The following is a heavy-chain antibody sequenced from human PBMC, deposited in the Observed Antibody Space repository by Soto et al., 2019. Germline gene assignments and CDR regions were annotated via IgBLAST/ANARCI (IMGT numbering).Heavy chain of an antibody. D-gene: IGHD5-12*01. CDR2: IKSKTDGGTT. J-gene: IGHJ4*02. CDR3: TTDSGYGPIYFDY. CDR1: GFTFSNAW. Sequence: GGSLRLSCAASGFTFSNAWMNWVRQAPGKGLEWVGRIKSKTDGGTTDYAAPVKGRFTISRDDSKNTLYLQMNSLKTEDTAVYYCTTDSGYGPIYFDYWGQGTLVTVSS. V-gene: IGHV3-15*07.